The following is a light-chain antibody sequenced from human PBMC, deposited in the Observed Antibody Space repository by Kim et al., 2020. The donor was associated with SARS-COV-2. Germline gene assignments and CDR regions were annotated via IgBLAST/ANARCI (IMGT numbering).Light chain of an antibody. Sequence: EIVMTQSPATLSVSPGERATLSCRASQSVSSNLAWYQQKPGQAPRLLIYGASTRATGIPAGFSGSGSGTEFTLTIGSLQSEDFALYYCQQYNNWPRTFGQGTKVEIK. CDR3: QQYNNWPRT. CDR1: QSVSSN. V-gene: IGKV3-15*01. CDR2: GAS. J-gene: IGKJ1*01.